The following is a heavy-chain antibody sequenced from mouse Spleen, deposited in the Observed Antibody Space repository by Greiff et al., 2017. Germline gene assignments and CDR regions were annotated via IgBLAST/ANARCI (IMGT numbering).Heavy chain of an antibody. J-gene: IGHJ4*01. CDR1: GFTFTDYY. D-gene: IGHD4-1*01. Sequence: EVMLVESGGGLVQPGGSLRLSCATSGFTFTDYYMSWVRQPPGKALEWLGFIRNKANGYTTEYSASVKGRFTISRDNSQSILYLQMNTLRAEDSATYYCARENWDGAMDYWGQGTSVTVSS. CDR3: ARENWDGAMDY. V-gene: IGHV7-3*02. CDR2: IRNKANGYTT.